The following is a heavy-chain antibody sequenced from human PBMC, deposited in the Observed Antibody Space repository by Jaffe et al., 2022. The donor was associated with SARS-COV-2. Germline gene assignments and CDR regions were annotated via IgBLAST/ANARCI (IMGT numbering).Heavy chain of an antibody. J-gene: IGHJ4*02. CDR3: ARVALDSGWYISFDQ. CDR1: GGSIRRSIYY. V-gene: IGHV4-39*01. CDR2: IYYSGGT. D-gene: IGHD6-19*01. Sequence: QLQLQESGPGLVKPSETLSLTCTVSGGSIRRSIYYWGWIRQPPGKGLEWIGSIYYSGGTYYNPSLRSRVTISVDTSKNQFSLKLSAVTAADTAMYYCARVALDSGWYISFDQWGQGTLLTVSS.